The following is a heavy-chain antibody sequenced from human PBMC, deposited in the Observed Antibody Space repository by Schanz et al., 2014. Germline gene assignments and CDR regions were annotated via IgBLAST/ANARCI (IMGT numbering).Heavy chain of an antibody. CDR2: MNPNSGNP. Sequence: QVQLVQSGGEMKKPGASVKVSCEASRYTFNTYGLNWVRQAPGQGLEWLGWMNPNSGNPGFAQKFRGRVTMTRNTSMSTAYIELHILTSEDTAVYYCARGRTFDYWGQGTLVTVSS. V-gene: IGHV1-8*02. CDR1: RYTFNTYG. CDR3: ARGRTFDY. J-gene: IGHJ4*02.